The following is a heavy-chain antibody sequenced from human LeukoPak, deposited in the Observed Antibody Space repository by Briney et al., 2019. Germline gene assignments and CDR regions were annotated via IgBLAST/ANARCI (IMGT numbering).Heavy chain of an antibody. V-gene: IGHV1-24*01. Sequence: GASVKVSCKVSGYTLTELSMHWVRQAPGKGLEWMGGFDPEDGETIYAQKFQGRVTMTEDTSTDTAYMELSSLRSEDTAVYYCATDSTYYDSSGYQFGLDYWGQGTLVTVSS. CDR1: GYTLTELS. CDR3: ATDSTYYDSSGYQFGLDY. J-gene: IGHJ4*02. CDR2: FDPEDGET. D-gene: IGHD3-22*01.